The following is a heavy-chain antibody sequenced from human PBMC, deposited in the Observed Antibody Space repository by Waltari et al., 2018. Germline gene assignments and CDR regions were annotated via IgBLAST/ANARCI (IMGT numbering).Heavy chain of an antibody. J-gene: IGHJ5*02. CDR2: INPHRGTT. Sequence: QVQLVQSGAEVQKPGASVKVSCRTSGYTFTGYYIHWFRQAPGRGPEWMGWINPHRGTTNYAQTFQGSVTMTSDTSISTAYLELRGLRADDTAVYYCATERFVRSGLFDPWGQGTLVTVSS. CDR1: GYTFTGYY. CDR3: ATERFVRSGLFDP. D-gene: IGHD3-10*01. V-gene: IGHV1-2*02.